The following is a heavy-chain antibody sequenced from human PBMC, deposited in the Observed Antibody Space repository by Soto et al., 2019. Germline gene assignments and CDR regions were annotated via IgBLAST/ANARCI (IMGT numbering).Heavy chain of an antibody. CDR2: ISGSGGSA. Sequence: GGSLRLSCAASGFTFSSYAMSWVRQAPGKGLEWVSAISGSGGSAYYADSVKGRFTISRDNSKNTLYLQMNSLRAEDTAVYYCAKEAHYDFWSGYYGPPGDQYGMAVWVQGTTVTVSS. V-gene: IGHV3-23*01. CDR3: AKEAHYDFWSGYYGPPGDQYGMAV. CDR1: GFTFSSYA. D-gene: IGHD3-3*01. J-gene: IGHJ6*02.